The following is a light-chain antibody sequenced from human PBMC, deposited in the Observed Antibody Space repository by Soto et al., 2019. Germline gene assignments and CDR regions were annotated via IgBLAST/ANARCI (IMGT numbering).Light chain of an antibody. V-gene: IGLV1-51*01. CDR3: GTWDTSLSAVV. CDR2: DYN. CDR1: SSNIGNNY. J-gene: IGLJ2*01. Sequence: QAVVTQPPSVSAAPGQKVTISCSGSSSNIGNNYVSWYQHLPGTAPKVLIYDYNKRPSGIPDRFSGSKSGTSATLGITGLQTGDEGDYYCGTWDTSLSAVVFGGGTKLTVL.